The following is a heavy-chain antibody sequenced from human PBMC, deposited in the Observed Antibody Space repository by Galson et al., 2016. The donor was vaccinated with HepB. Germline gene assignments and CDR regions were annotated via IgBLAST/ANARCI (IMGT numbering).Heavy chain of an antibody. CDR3: GTWYSGNCFDY. CDR1: GYTLTELS. D-gene: IGHD1-26*01. V-gene: IGHV1-24*01. Sequence: SVKVSCKVSGYTLTELSMQWVRQAPGKGLEWMGGFDPEDGERIYAQKFQGRVTMTEDTSIDTAYMELSSLRSEDTALYFCGTWYSGNCFDYWGQGTLGTVSS. J-gene: IGHJ4*02. CDR2: FDPEDGER.